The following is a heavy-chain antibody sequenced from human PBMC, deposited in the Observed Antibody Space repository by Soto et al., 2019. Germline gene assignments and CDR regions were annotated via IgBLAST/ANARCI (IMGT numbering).Heavy chain of an antibody. CDR1: GYTFSGYY. D-gene: IGHD2-2*02. CDR2: INPNSGGT. V-gene: IGHV1-2*02. CDR3: AISLTEGYCTITGCYTRPLDGMDF. Sequence: QEQLVQSGAEVKKPGASVKVSCKASGYTFSGYYIHWLRQAPGQGLEWMGWINPNSGGTNYAQKLQGRVTVTRDTTTSTSYMELSRLTSDDTAVYYCAISLTEGYCTITGCYTRPLDGMDFWGHGTTVTVSS. J-gene: IGHJ6*02.